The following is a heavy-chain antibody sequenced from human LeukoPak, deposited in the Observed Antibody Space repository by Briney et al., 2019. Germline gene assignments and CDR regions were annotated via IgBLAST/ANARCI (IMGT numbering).Heavy chain of an antibody. J-gene: IGHJ6*02. CDR3: ARDNQGQQLNGMDV. D-gene: IGHD6-13*01. Sequence: GGSLRLSCAASGFTFSSYGMHWVRQAPGKGLEWVAFIRYDGSNKYYADSVKGRFTISRDNSKNTLYLQMNSLRAEDTAVYYCARDNQGQQLNGMDVWGQGTTVIVSS. CDR1: GFTFSSYG. V-gene: IGHV3-30*02. CDR2: IRYDGSNK.